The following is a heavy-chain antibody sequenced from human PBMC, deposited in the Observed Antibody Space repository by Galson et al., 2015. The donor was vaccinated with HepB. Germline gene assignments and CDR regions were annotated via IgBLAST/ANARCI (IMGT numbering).Heavy chain of an antibody. CDR2: ISAYNGNT. J-gene: IGHJ5*02. CDR1: GYTFTSYG. V-gene: IGHV1-18*01. Sequence: SVKVSCKASGYTFTSYGISWVRQAPGQGLEWMGWISAYNGNTNYAQKLQGRVTMTTDTSTSTAYMELRSLRSDDTAVYYCARDHYYDFWSGLMPWGQGTLVTVSS. CDR3: ARDHYYDFWSGLMP. D-gene: IGHD3-3*01.